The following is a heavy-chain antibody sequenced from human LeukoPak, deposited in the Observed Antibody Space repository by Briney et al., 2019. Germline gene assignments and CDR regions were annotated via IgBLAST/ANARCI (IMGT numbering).Heavy chain of an antibody. CDR2: IFYTGST. J-gene: IGHJ6*02. CDR1: GGSISSYY. V-gene: IGHV4-59*01. D-gene: IGHD2-2*01. Sequence: NPSETLSLTCTVSGGSISSYYWSWIRQPPGKGLEWIGYIFYTGSTNYNPSLKSRVTISVDTSKSQFSLRLSSVTAADTAVYYCARRFYCSSTSCPYGMDVWGQGTTVTVSS. CDR3: ARRFYCSSTSCPYGMDV.